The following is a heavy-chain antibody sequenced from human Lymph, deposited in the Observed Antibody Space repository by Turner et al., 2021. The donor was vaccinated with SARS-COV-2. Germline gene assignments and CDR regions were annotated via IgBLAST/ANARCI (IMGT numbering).Heavy chain of an antibody. Sequence: QVQLVESGGGVVQPGRSLRLSCAASGFTFSSYAMHWVRQAPGKGLGWVALISYDGSNKYYADSVKGRFTISRDNSKNTLYLQMNSLRAEDTAVYYCARDGGGNFNYWGQGTLVTVSS. D-gene: IGHD2-15*01. CDR1: GFTFSSYA. V-gene: IGHV3-30-3*01. CDR3: ARDGGGNFNY. J-gene: IGHJ4*02. CDR2: ISYDGSNK.